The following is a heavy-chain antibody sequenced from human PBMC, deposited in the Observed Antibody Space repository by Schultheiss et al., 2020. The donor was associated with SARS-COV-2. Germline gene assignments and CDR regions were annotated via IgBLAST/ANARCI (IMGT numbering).Heavy chain of an antibody. CDR3: ARDIVVPAAEGYYYYGMDV. Sequence: GESLKISCAASGFTFSDYYMSWIRQAPGKGLEWVSYISSSGSTIYYADSVKGRFTISRDNAKNSLYLQMNSLRAEDTAVYYCARDIVVPAAEGYYYYGMDVWGQGTTVTVSS. CDR1: GFTFSDYY. J-gene: IGHJ6*02. CDR2: ISSSGSTI. D-gene: IGHD2-2*01. V-gene: IGHV3-11*01.